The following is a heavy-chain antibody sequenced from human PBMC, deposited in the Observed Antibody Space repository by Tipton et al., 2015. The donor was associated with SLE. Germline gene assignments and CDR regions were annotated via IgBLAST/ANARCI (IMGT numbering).Heavy chain of an antibody. D-gene: IGHD6-6*01. J-gene: IGHJ6*03. CDR2: ITNSGNT. CDR3: ARIEYSSSSDYYFLDV. Sequence: LRLSCTVSGGSISGSSYYWDWIRQPPGTGPEWIGRITNSGNTYYTPSFQRRVTMSVDTSKNQFSLKLSSVTAADTAVYYCARIEYSSSSDYYFLDVWGKGTTVTVSS. CDR1: GGSISGSSYY. V-gene: IGHV4-39*07.